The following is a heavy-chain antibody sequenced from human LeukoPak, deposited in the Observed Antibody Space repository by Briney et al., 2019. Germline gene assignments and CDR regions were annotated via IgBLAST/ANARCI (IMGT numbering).Heavy chain of an antibody. CDR3: ARHDSFIPY. CDR1: GFTFNYYA. CDR2: ISDNEGRT. D-gene: IGHD5-18*01. Sequence: PGGSLRLSCAASGFTFNYYAMSWVRQAPGKGLAWVSGISDNEGRTYYTDSVKGRFTISRDKTKNTVFLQMHNLRADDTAVYFCARHDSFIPYWGQGALVTVSS. J-gene: IGHJ4*02. V-gene: IGHV3-23*01.